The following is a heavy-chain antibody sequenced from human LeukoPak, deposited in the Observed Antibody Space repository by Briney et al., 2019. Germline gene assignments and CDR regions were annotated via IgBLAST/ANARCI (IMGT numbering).Heavy chain of an antibody. V-gene: IGHV7-4-1*02. CDR3: ATLSYCTNGVCPADYYYYMDV. CDR1: GYTFTGHY. CDR2: INTNTGNP. J-gene: IGHJ6*03. D-gene: IGHD2-8*01. Sequence: HRASVKVSRKASGYTFTGHYMHWVRQAPGQGLEWMGWINTNTGNPTYAQGFTGRFVFSLDTSVSTAYLQISSLKAEDTAVYYCATLSYCTNGVCPADYYYYMDVWGKGTTVTVSS.